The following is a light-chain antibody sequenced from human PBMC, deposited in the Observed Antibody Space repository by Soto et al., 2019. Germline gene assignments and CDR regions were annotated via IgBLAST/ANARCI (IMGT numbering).Light chain of an antibody. V-gene: IGKV3-11*01. CDR2: DAS. Sequence: EIVLTQSPATLSFSPGERATLSCRASQSVSSYLAWYQQKPGQAPRLLIYDASNRATGIPARFSGSGSGTDFTLTIRSREHEDFAVYYCQQRSNWPWTFGQGTQVAIK. CDR1: QSVSSY. J-gene: IGKJ1*01. CDR3: QQRSNWPWT.